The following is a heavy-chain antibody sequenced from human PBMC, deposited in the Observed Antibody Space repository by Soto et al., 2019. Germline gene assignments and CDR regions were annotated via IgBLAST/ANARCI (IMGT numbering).Heavy chain of an antibody. CDR1: GYTFTGYY. CDR3: ARGKRSGYYLSFDY. D-gene: IGHD3-22*01. CDR2: INPNSGGT. Sequence: QVQLVQSGAEVKKPGASVKVSCKASGYTFTGYYMHWVRQAPGQGLEWMGWINPNSGGTNYAQKLQGRVTMTRDTSISTAYMELSRLRSDDTAVYYCARGKRSGYYLSFDYWGQGTLVTVSS. J-gene: IGHJ4*02. V-gene: IGHV1-2*02.